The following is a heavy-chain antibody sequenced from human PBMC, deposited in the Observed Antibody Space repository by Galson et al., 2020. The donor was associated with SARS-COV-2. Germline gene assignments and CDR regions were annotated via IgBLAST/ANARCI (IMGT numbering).Heavy chain of an antibody. J-gene: IGHJ3*01. CDR3: AKVEYSSSGYPEWGAFHF. V-gene: IGHV3-23*01. D-gene: IGHD3-10*01. CDR1: GFDFTSYG. CDR2: MSRNNHND. Sequence: GGSLRLSCEASGFDFTSYGMTWVRQAPGKGLEWVSAMSRNNHNDYYADSVKGRFTVSRDSSRNTLFLQMNSLRVEDTALYYCAKVEYSSSGYPEWGAFHFWGQGTMVTVSS.